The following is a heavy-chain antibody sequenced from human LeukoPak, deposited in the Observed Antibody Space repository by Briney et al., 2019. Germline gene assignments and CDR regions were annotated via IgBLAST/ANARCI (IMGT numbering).Heavy chain of an antibody. CDR1: GGSFSGYY. D-gene: IGHD1-26*01. Sequence: TSETLSLTCAVYGGSFSGYYWSWIRQPPGKGLEWIGEINHSGSTNYNPSLKSRVTISVDTSKNQFSLKLSSVTAADTAVYYCARARDATSWELHYWGQGTLVTVSS. V-gene: IGHV4-34*01. CDR3: ARARDATSWELHY. CDR2: INHSGST. J-gene: IGHJ4*02.